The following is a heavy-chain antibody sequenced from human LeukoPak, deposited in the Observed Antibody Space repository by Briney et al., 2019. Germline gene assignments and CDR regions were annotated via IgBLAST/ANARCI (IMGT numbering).Heavy chain of an antibody. Sequence: GGSLRLSCAASGFTFSDSYMTWLRQTPGKGLEWVANIKPDGDEKYYVDSVKGRFTISRDNAKNSLYLQMDSLTAEDTALYYCARDPYYYNSGSFAAFDIWGQGTMVTVSS. CDR3: ARDPYYYNSGSFAAFDI. CDR1: GFTFSDSY. CDR2: IKPDGDEK. D-gene: IGHD3-10*01. V-gene: IGHV3-7*01. J-gene: IGHJ3*02.